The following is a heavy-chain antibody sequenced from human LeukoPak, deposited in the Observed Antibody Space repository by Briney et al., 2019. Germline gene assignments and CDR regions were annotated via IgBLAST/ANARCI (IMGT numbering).Heavy chain of an antibody. Sequence: GESLKISCKGSGYSFTSYWIGWVRQMPGKGLEWMGIIYPGDSDTRYSPSFQGQVTISADKSISTAYLQWSSLKASDTAMYYCARHRRYYYDSSGYYWFDPWGQGTLATVSS. V-gene: IGHV5-51*01. CDR3: ARHRRYYYDSSGYYWFDP. D-gene: IGHD3-22*01. J-gene: IGHJ5*02. CDR2: IYPGDSDT. CDR1: GYSFTSYW.